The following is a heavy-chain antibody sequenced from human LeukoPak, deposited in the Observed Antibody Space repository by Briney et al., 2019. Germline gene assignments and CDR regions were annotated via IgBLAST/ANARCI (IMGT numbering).Heavy chain of an antibody. CDR1: GGSISSYY. V-gene: IGHV4-59*05. D-gene: IGHD3-16*02. J-gene: IGHJ4*02. CDR2: IYYSGST. Sequence: SETLSLTCTVSGGSISSYYWSWIRQPPVKALEWIGSIYYSGSTYYNPSVKSRITISVDTSKNQFSLKLSSVTAADTAVYYCARQAEIIVSNPSFDYWGQGTLVTVSS. CDR3: ARQAEIIVSNPSFDY.